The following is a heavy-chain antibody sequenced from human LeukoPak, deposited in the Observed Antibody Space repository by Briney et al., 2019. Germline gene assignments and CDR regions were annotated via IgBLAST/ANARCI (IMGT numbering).Heavy chain of an antibody. J-gene: IGHJ6*03. CDR1: GFTFSSYW. CDR2: INTDGSST. D-gene: IGHD4-17*01. CDR3: ASSTTGYYYYMDV. V-gene: IGHV3-74*01. Sequence: GGSLRLSCAASGFTFSSYWMHWVRQAPGKGLVWVSRINTDGSSTSYADSVKGRFTISRDNAKNTLYLQMNSLRAEDTAVYYCASSTTGYYYYMDVWGKGTTVTVSS.